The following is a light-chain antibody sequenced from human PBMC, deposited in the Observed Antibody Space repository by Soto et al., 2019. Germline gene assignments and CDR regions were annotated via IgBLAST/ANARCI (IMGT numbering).Light chain of an antibody. CDR1: QSVLYSSNNKNY. Sequence: DIVMTQSPDSLAVSLGGWATINCKSSQSVLYSSNNKNYLAWYQQKPGQPPKLLIYGASTRESGVPDRFSGSGSGTDFTLTISSLQPEDFATYYCQQSHTTPYTFGQGTKLEI. V-gene: IGKV4-1*01. CDR2: GAS. CDR3: QQSHTTPYT. J-gene: IGKJ2*01.